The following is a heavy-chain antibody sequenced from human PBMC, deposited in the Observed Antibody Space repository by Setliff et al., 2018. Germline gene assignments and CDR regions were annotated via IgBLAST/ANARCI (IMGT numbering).Heavy chain of an antibody. V-gene: IGHV4-38-2*01. J-gene: IGHJ3*02. Sequence: KPSETLSLTCGVSGYSISSGHFWGWIRQPPGKGLEWFGEINQSGSGDYNPSFKGRVTISVDTSKKQFSLTLRYVTAADTALYYCRQAVVGRDVFDIWGQGTVVTVSS. CDR1: GYSISSGHF. CDR2: INQSGSG. CDR3: RQAVVGRDVFDI. D-gene: IGHD1-1*01.